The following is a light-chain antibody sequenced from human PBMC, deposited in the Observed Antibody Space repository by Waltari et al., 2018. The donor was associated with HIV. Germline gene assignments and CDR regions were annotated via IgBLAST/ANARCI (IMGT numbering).Light chain of an antibody. CDR1: TSNIGTNI. CDR3: AAWDDTLNGL. V-gene: IGLV1-44*01. J-gene: IGLJ2*01. Sequence: QSVLTQPPSASGTPAQNVTISCSGNTSNIGTNIVTWYQQFPGAAPKLLIYSNNQRPSGVPARFSGSKSGTSASLAISGLQSEDEADYFCAAWDDTLNGLFGGGTKLTVL. CDR2: SNN.